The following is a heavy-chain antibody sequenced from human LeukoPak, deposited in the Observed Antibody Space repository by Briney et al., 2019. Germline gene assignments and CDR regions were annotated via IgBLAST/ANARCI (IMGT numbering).Heavy chain of an antibody. Sequence: GGFLRLSCAAPGFTVSSNYMSWVRQAPGKGLEWVSVIYSGGSTYYADSVKGRFTISRDNSKNTLYLQMNSLRAEDTAVYYCARDQRPSMSSSGVDYWGQGTLVTVSS. D-gene: IGHD3-22*01. CDR1: GFTVSSNY. V-gene: IGHV3-66*01. CDR2: IYSGGST. J-gene: IGHJ4*02. CDR3: ARDQRPSMSSSGVDY.